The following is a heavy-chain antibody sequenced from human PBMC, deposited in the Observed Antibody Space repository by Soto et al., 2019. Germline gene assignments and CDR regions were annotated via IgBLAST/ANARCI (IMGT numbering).Heavy chain of an antibody. CDR3: AKWGSNGDYVDYYYYYGMDV. J-gene: IGHJ6*02. CDR1: GGTFSSYA. CDR2: ISGSGGRA. V-gene: IGHV3-23*04. Sequence: VQLVQSGAEVKKPGSSVKVSCKASGGTFSSYAMSWVRQAPGKGLEWVSAISGSGGRAYYADSVKGRFTISRDNSKNTLYLQMNSLRAEDTAVYYCAKWGSNGDYVDYYYYYGMDVWGQGTTVTVSS. D-gene: IGHD4-17*01.